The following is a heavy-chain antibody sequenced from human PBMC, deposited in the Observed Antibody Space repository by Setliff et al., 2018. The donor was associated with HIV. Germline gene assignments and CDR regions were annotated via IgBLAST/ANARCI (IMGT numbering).Heavy chain of an antibody. CDR1: GGSISTTNYY. CDR3: ARPRRVRSRAWYWFDI. D-gene: IGHD6-19*01. Sequence: SETLSLTCSVSGGSISTTNYYWGWVRQPPGKGLEWIGIIYYRGSAYYDLSLKSRVTLSVDTSKNSFSLNLFSVTAADTAVYYCARPRRVRSRAWYWFDIWGQGTLVTVSS. J-gene: IGHJ5*02. CDR2: IYYRGSA. V-gene: IGHV4-39*02.